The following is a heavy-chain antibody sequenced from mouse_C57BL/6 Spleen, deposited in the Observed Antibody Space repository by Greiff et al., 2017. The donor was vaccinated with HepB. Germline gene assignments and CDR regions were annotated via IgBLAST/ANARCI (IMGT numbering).Heavy chain of an antibody. D-gene: IGHD2-3*01. Sequence: QVQLQQPGAELVRPGSSVKLSCKASGYTFTSYWMDWVKQRPGQGLEWIGNIYPSDSETHYNQKFKDKATLTVDKSSSTAYMQLSSLTSEDSAVYYCARSPDGYYGYWGQGTTLTVSS. CDR3: ARSPDGYYGY. V-gene: IGHV1-61*01. CDR2: IYPSDSET. CDR1: GYTFTSYW. J-gene: IGHJ2*01.